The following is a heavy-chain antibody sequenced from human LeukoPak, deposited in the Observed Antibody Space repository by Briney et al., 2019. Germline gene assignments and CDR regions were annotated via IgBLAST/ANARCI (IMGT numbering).Heavy chain of an antibody. D-gene: IGHD1-26*01. CDR3: ARARLVGATYYYFDY. V-gene: IGHV3-7*01. Sequence: GGSLRLSCAASGFTFSSYWMSWVRQAPGKGLGWVANIKQDGSEKYYVDSVKGGFTISRDNAKNSLYLQMNSLRAEDTAVYYCARARLVGATYYYFDYWGQGTLVTVSS. CDR1: GFTFSSYW. CDR2: IKQDGSEK. J-gene: IGHJ4*02.